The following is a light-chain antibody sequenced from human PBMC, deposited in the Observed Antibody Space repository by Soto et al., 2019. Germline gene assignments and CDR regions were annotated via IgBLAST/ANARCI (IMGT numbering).Light chain of an antibody. CDR2: GAS. CDR1: QSVDSSH. Sequence: EIVLTQSPGTLSLSPGERATLSCRASQSVDSSHLAWYQHRPGRAPRLLVYGASRRATGVPDRFSGSGSGTEFTLTISSLQSEDFAVYYCQENNDWRSTFGPGTKVDIK. CDR3: QENNDWRST. V-gene: IGKV3D-15*01. J-gene: IGKJ3*01.